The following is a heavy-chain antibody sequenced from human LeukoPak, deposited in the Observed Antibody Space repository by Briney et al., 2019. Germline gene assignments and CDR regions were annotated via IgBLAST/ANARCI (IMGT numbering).Heavy chain of an antibody. CDR3: ARDRGGAYDFWSGYYTGYFDY. CDR1: GFTFSSYW. D-gene: IGHD3-3*01. V-gene: IGHV3-7*01. J-gene: IGHJ4*02. CDR2: IKQDGSEK. Sequence: PGGSLRLSCAASGFTFSSYWMSWVRQAPGKGLEWVANIKQDGSEKYYVDSVKGRFTISRDNAKNSLYLQMNILRAEDTAVYYCARDRGGAYDFWSGYYTGYFDYWGQGTLVPVSS.